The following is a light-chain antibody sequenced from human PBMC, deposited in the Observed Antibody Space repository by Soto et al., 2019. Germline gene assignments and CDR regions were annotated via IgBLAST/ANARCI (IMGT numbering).Light chain of an antibody. V-gene: IGKV3-11*01. Sequence: EVVLTQSPATLSLSPGERATLSCRASQSVSDYLAWYQQKPGQAPRLLIYGAFTRATGIPARFSGSGSGTNFTLTISSLEPEDFAVYYCQQRSNWPPWTFGQGTKVEIK. CDR3: QQRSNWPPWT. CDR2: GAF. J-gene: IGKJ1*01. CDR1: QSVSDY.